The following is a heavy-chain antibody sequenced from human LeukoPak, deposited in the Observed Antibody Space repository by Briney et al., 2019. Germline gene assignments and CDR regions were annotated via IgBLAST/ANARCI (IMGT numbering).Heavy chain of an antibody. CDR2: LYYSGTT. D-gene: IGHD3-3*01. V-gene: IGHV4-59*01. CDR3: ASRSSIWSGYQDTLYYFDS. J-gene: IGHJ4*02. Sequence: PSETLCLTCAVSGDSIIRYYRSSIRQPPRKRLERIGHLYYSGTTDYNPSLKSRVNISVETPRYQFSLKLSSVTAADTAVYYCASRSSIWSGYQDTLYYFDSWGQGTLVTVSS. CDR1: GDSIIRYY.